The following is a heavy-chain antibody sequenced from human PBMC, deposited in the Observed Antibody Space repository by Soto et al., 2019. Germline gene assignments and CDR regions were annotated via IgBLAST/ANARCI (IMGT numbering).Heavy chain of an antibody. D-gene: IGHD4-17*01. Sequence: ASVKVSCKASGYTFTSYGISWVRQAPGQGLEWMGWISAYNGNTNYAQKLQGRVTMTTDTSTSTAYMELRSLRSDDTAVYYCARDLSTVTTVSFDYWGQGTLVTVSS. CDR2: ISAYNGNT. J-gene: IGHJ4*02. CDR1: GYTFTSYG. V-gene: IGHV1-18*01. CDR3: ARDLSTVTTVSFDY.